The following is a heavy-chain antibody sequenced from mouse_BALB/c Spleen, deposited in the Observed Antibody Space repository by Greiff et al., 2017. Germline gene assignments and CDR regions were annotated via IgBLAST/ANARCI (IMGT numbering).Heavy chain of an antibody. D-gene: IGHD2-2*01. CDR2: IWSGGST. V-gene: IGHV2-2*02. J-gene: IGHJ4*01. CDR3: ARNGYYYAMDY. Sequence: VKLMESGPGLVAPSQSLSITCTVSGFSLTSYGVHWVRQSPGKGLEWLGVIWSGGSTDYNAAFISRLSISKDNSKSQVFFKMNSLQANDTAIYYCARNGYYYAMDYWGQGTSVTVSS. CDR1: GFSLTSYG.